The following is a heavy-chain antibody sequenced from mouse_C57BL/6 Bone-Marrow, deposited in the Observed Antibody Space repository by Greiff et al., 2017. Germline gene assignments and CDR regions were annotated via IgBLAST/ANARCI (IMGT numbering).Heavy chain of an antibody. Sequence: EVKLQQSGPELVKPGASVKISCKASGYTFTDYYMNWVKQSHGKSLEWIGDINPNNGGTSYNQKFKGKATLTVDKSSSTAYMELRSLTSEDSAVYYCSTRMYYYGSSDYWGQGTTLTVSS. V-gene: IGHV1-26*01. D-gene: IGHD1-1*01. CDR3: STRMYYYGSSDY. J-gene: IGHJ2*01. CDR2: INPNNGGT. CDR1: GYTFTDYY.